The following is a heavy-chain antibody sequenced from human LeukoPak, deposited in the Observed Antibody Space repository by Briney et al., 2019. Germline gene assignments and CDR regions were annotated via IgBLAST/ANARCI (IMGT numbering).Heavy chain of an antibody. CDR1: GGSLSSSHYS. V-gene: IGHV4-39*01. D-gene: IGHD5-12*01. Sequence: SETLSLTCTVSGGSLSSSHYSWGWIRQPPGKGLEWIGSIYSGGSTYYNPSLKSRVAISVDTSKNQFSLKLSSVTAADTAVYYCARLRVSVTTTSDFDYWGQGTLVTVSS. CDR3: ARLRVSVTTTSDFDY. J-gene: IGHJ4*02. CDR2: IYSGGST.